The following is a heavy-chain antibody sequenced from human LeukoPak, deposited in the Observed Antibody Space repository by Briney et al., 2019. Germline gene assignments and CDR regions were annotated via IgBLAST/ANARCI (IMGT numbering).Heavy chain of an antibody. J-gene: IGHJ4*02. V-gene: IGHV1-69*04. CDR2: IIPILGIA. D-gene: IGHD3-10*01. CDR3: ARDYYGSGTVLDY. Sequence: SVKVSCKASGGTFSSYAISWVRQAPGQGLEWMGRIIPILGIANYAQNFQGRVTITADKSTSTAYMELSSLRSEDTAVYYCARDYYGSGTVLDYWGQGTLVTVSS. CDR1: GGTFSSYA.